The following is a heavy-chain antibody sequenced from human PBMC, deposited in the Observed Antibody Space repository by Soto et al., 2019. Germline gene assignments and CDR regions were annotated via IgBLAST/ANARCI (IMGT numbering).Heavy chain of an antibody. V-gene: IGHV1-3*04. CDR3: ARVRDGWYFDY. CDR2: LNTGNGDT. Sequence: ASVKVSCKTSGYTFTTYAMHWVRQAPGQRLEWMGWLNTGNGDTKYSQKFQGRVTITRDTSASTAYMELSRLRSEDTAVHYCARVRDGWYFDYWGQGTLVTVSS. J-gene: IGHJ4*02. CDR1: GYTFTTYA. D-gene: IGHD6-19*01.